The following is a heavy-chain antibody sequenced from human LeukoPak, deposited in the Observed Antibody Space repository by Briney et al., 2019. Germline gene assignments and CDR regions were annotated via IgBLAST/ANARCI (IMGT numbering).Heavy chain of an antibody. D-gene: IGHD6-19*01. CDR3: ARGNRDSGGWALDY. J-gene: IGHJ4*02. V-gene: IGHV3-64*01. CDR2: ISSNGGST. Sequence: GGSLRLSCAASGFTFSSYAMHWVRQAPGKGLEYVSAISSNGGSTYYANSVKGRFTISRDNSKNTLYLQMGSLRAEDMAVYYCARGNRDSGGWALDYWGQGTLVTVSS. CDR1: GFTFSSYA.